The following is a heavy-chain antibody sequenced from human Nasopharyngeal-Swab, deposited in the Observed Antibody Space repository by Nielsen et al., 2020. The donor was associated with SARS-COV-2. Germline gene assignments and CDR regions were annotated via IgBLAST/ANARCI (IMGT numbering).Heavy chain of an antibody. Sequence: WIRQPPGKGLEWIGYIYYTGSTYCNPSFKSRVTISVDTSKNQFSLKLTSVTAADTAVYYCARYPSSSWSSYGMDVWGQGTTVTVSS. V-gene: IGHV4-31*02. D-gene: IGHD6-13*01. CDR2: IYYTGST. J-gene: IGHJ6*02. CDR3: ARYPSSSWSSYGMDV.